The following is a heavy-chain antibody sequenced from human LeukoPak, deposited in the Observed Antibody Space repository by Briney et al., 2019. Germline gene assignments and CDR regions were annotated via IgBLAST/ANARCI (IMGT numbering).Heavy chain of an antibody. CDR1: GDSISSYY. CDR2: IYYSGST. D-gene: IGHD2-21*01. Sequence: SETLSLTCTVSGDSISSYYWSWIRQPPGKGLEWIGYIYYSGSTNYNPSLKSRVTISVDTSKNQFSLKLSSVTAADTAVYYCASSGWGFDYWGQGTLVTVSS. CDR3: ASSGWGFDY. J-gene: IGHJ4*02. V-gene: IGHV4-59*08.